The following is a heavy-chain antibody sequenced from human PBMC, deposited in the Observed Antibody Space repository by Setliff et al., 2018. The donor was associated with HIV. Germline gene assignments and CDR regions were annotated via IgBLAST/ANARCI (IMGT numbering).Heavy chain of an antibody. Sequence: SETLSLTCTVSGGSISGDFWTWIRQPAGEGLEWIGRTHASGTTQCEPSLKSRLTISVDTSKNQFSLRLNSVTAADTAVYFCARGGAVSADFDSWGQGTLVTVSS. J-gene: IGHJ4*02. V-gene: IGHV4-4*07. CDR2: THASGTT. D-gene: IGHD3-16*01. CDR1: GGSISGDF. CDR3: ARGGAVSADFDS.